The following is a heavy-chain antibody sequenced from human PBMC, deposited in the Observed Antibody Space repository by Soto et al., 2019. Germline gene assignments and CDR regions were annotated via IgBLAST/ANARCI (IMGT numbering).Heavy chain of an antibody. Sequence: ASVKVSCKASGYTFTGYDMHWVRQAPGQGLEWMGWINPNSGGTNYAQKFQGRVTMTRDTSISTAYMELSRLRSDDTAVYYCARTTTVVARDAFDIWGQGTMVTVSS. CDR3: ARTTTVVARDAFDI. J-gene: IGHJ3*02. V-gene: IGHV1-2*02. CDR1: GYTFTGYD. CDR2: INPNSGGT. D-gene: IGHD4-17*01.